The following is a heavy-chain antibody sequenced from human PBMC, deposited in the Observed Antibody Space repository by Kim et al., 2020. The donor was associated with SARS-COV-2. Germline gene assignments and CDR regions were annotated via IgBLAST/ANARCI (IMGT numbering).Heavy chain of an antibody. J-gene: IGHJ4*02. V-gene: IGHV4-59*13. CDR1: GGSISSYY. CDR2: IYYSGST. Sequence: SETLSLTCTVSGGSISSYYWSWIRQPPGKGLEWIGYIYYSGSTNYNPSLKSRVTISVDTSKNQFSLKLSSVTAADTAVYYCARFATPDPMATGKFDYWGQGTLVTVSS. CDR3: ARFATPDPMATGKFDY. D-gene: IGHD5-12*01.